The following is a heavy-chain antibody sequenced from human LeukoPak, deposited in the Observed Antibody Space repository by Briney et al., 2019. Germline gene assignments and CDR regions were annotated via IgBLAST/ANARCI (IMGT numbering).Heavy chain of an antibody. Sequence: GESLRLSCAASGFTFSSYAMSWVRQVPGKGLEWVSAISGSGGSTYYADSVKGRFTISRDNSKNTLYLQMNSLRAEDTAVYYCAKEGGNFSPNFHDYWGQGTLVTVSS. J-gene: IGHJ4*02. CDR3: AKEGGNFSPNFHDY. CDR2: ISGSGGST. V-gene: IGHV3-23*01. CDR1: GFTFSSYA. D-gene: IGHD4-4*01.